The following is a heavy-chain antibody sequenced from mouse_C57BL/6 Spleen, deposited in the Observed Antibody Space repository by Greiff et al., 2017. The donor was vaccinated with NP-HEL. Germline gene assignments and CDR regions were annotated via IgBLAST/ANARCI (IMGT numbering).Heavy chain of an antibody. CDR2: IHPNSGST. Sequence: QVQLQQPGAELVKPGASVKLSCKASGYTFTSYWMHWVKQRPGQGLEWIGMIHPNSGSTNYNEKFKSKATLTVDKSSSTAYMQLSSLTSEDSAVYYCARSPLFYYGNYDWYFDDWGTGTTVTVSS. D-gene: IGHD2-1*01. V-gene: IGHV1-64*01. CDR3: ARSPLFYYGNYDWYFDD. J-gene: IGHJ1*03. CDR1: GYTFTSYW.